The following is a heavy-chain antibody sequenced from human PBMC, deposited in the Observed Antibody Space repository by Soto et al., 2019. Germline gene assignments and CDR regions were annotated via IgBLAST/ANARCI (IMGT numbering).Heavy chain of an antibody. D-gene: IGHD6-13*01. J-gene: IGHJ5*02. Sequence: QIALKESGPTLVKPTQTLTLTCTFSGFSLSTSGVGVGWIRQTPGNALEWLALIYWDDDIRYSPSLNSRLTVTKDTSKHLVVLTMTNMAPVDTGTYYCALSRRPEGQLNWFDPWGQGTLITVSS. CDR3: ALSRRPEGQLNWFDP. CDR1: GFSLSTSGVG. CDR2: IYWDDDI. V-gene: IGHV2-5*02.